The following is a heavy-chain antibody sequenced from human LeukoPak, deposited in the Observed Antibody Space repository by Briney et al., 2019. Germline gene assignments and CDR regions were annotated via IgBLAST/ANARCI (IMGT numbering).Heavy chain of an antibody. D-gene: IGHD3-9*01. CDR3: ARDSVLRYFDWLSKNWYFDL. CDR2: ISYDGSNK. Sequence: GGSLRLSCAASGFTFSSYAMHWVRQAPGKGLEWVAVISYDGSNKYYADSVKGRFTISRDNSKNTLYLQMNSLRAEDTAVYYCARDSVLRYFDWLSKNWYFDLWGRGTLVTVPS. J-gene: IGHJ2*01. CDR1: GFTFSSYA. V-gene: IGHV3-30*04.